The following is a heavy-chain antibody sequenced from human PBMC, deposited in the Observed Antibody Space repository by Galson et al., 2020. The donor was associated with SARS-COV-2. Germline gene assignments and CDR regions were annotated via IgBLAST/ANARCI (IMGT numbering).Heavy chain of an antibody. CDR3: ARLLRDYTKYYFEY. J-gene: IGHJ4*02. D-gene: IGHD4-4*01. Sequence: HGESLKISCKGSGYSFTTYWIGWVRQMPGKGLEWMGIIYPGDSDTRYRPSFQGQVTISADKSISTAFLQWSSLKASDTAMYYCARLLRDYTKYYFEYWGQGTLVTVSS. CDR2: IYPGDSDT. CDR1: GYSFTTYW. V-gene: IGHV5-51*01.